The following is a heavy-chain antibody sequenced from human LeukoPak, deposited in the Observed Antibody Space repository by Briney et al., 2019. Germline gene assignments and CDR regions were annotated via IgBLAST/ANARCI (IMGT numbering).Heavy chain of an antibody. V-gene: IGHV1-2*02. CDR2: INPNGGGT. CDR1: GYTFTGYY. Sequence: EASVKVSCKASGYTFTGYYMHWVRQAPGQGLEWMGWINPNGGGTNYAQKFQGRVTMTRDTSISTAYMELSSLRSEDTAVYYCARDSRSIAARPRVNWFDPWGQGTLVTVSS. J-gene: IGHJ5*02. D-gene: IGHD6-6*01. CDR3: ARDSRSIAARPRVNWFDP.